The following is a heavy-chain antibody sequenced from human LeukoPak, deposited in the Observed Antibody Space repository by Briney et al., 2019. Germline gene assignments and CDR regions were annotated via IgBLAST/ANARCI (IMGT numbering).Heavy chain of an antibody. CDR1: GFPFSSYE. D-gene: IGHD3-16*02. V-gene: IGHV3-48*03. J-gene: IGHJ4*02. CDR3: ARDGRSRGLSHVNFDY. Sequence: PGGSLRLSRAASGFPFSSYEMNWVRQAPGKGLEWVSYISSSGMTKYYAVSVKGRFTMSRDNAKNSLYLQLNSLRAEDTAVYYCARDGRSRGLSHVNFDYWGQGILVTVSS. CDR2: ISSSGMTK.